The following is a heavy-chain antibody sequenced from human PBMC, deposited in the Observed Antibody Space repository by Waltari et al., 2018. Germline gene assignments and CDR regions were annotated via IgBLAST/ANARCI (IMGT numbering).Heavy chain of an antibody. CDR3: ARAPPNDLVLVEYLDY. CDR1: GDSIRNYY. Sequence: QVHLQESGPGLVKPSETLSLTCTVSGDSIRNYYWTWIRQPPGKGLEFIGYIYYSGNTNYNPSLKSRATISVGTSKNQFSLKLNSATAADTAVYYCARAPPNDLVLVEYLDYWGQGILVTVSS. J-gene: IGHJ4*02. CDR2: IYYSGNT. D-gene: IGHD2-8*01. V-gene: IGHV4-59*08.